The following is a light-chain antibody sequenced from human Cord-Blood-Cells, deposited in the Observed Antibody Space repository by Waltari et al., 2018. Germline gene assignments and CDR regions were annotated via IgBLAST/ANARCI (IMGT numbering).Light chain of an antibody. CDR2: DAA. V-gene: IGKV3-11*01. J-gene: IGKJ2*01. CDR1: QSVSSY. CDR3: QQERT. Sequence: EIVLTQSPATLSLSPGERATLSCRASQSVSSYLAWSQQKPGQAPRLLIYDAANRATGIPARFSGSGSGTDFTLTISSLEPEDFAVYYCQQERTFGQGTKLEIK.